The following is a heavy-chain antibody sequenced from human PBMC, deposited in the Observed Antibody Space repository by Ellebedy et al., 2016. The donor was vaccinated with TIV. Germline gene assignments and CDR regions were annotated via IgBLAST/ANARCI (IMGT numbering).Heavy chain of an antibody. CDR3: ARTYQTAMVRGVISPCDY. CDR2: IKQDGTEE. J-gene: IGHJ4*02. CDR1: GFTFSSHW. V-gene: IGHV3-7*01. D-gene: IGHD3-10*01. Sequence: GGSLRLSXAASGFTFSSHWMTWVRQAPGKGLEWVANIKQDGTEEYYVDSVKGRFTISRDNAKNSLYLQMNSLRAEDTAVYYCARTYQTAMVRGVISPCDYWGQGTPVTVSS.